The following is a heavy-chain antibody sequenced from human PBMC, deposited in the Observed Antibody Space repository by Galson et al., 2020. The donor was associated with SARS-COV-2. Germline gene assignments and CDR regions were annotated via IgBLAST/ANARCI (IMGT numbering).Heavy chain of an antibody. CDR2: FDPEDGAT. CDR1: GDTPTALS. D-gene: IGHD4-17*01. V-gene: IGHV1-24*01. J-gene: IGHJ6*03. Sequence: ASVKVSCKVSGDTPTALSMHWVRQDPGKGLEWWGGFDPEDGATIYAQTFQGRVTMTEDTTTDTAYMELSSRRSEDTAVYYCATLVRHTVTPNYYYYVDVWGKGTTVTVSS. CDR3: ATLVRHTVTPNYYYYVDV.